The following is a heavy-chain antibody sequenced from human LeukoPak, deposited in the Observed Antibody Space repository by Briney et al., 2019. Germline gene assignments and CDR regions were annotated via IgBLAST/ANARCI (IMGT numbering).Heavy chain of an antibody. CDR1: GGTFSSYG. CDR3: ARETPEYGDYVGWFDP. V-gene: IGHV1-69*05. CDR2: IIPIFGTS. D-gene: IGHD4-17*01. J-gene: IGHJ5*02. Sequence: GASVKVSCKASGGTFSSYGVSWVRQAPGQGHEWMGGIIPIFGTSNYAQKFQGRVTITTDESTSTAYMELSSLKSEDTAVYYCARETPEYGDYVGWFDPWGQGTLVTVSS.